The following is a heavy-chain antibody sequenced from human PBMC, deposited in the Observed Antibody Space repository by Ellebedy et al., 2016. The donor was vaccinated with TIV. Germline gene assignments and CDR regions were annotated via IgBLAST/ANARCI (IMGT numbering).Heavy chain of an antibody. Sequence: PGGSLRLSCAASGFTFSSYTLNWVRQAPGKGLEWVSALSGSGSRTFYADSVKGRFTISRDNSKNTLYLQMNSLRAEDTAVYYCAKDRDGYSYGYVGDYFDYWGQGTQVTVSS. CDR2: LSGSGSRT. CDR1: GFTFSSYT. CDR3: AKDRDGYSYGYVGDYFDY. D-gene: IGHD5-18*01. V-gene: IGHV3-23*01. J-gene: IGHJ4*02.